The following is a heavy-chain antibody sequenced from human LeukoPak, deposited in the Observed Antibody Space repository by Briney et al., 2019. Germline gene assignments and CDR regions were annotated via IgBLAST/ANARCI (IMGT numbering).Heavy chain of an antibody. D-gene: IGHD3-10*01. CDR2: ISWNSGSI. Sequence: SLRLSCAASGFTFDDYAMHWVRQAPGKGLEWVSGISWNSGSIGYADSVKGRFTISRDNAKNSLYLQMNSLRAEDTAVYYCATLYGSGTYDYWGQGTLVTVSS. CDR3: ATLYGSGTYDY. V-gene: IGHV3-9*01. CDR1: GFTFDDYA. J-gene: IGHJ4*02.